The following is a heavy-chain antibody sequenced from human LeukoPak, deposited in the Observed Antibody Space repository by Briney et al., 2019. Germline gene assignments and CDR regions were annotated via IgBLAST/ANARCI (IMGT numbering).Heavy chain of an antibody. CDR3: AFFDSSGFDY. CDR2: IIPILGVP. CDR1: GGTFSSYA. D-gene: IGHD2-21*01. V-gene: IGHV1-69*04. J-gene: IGHJ4*02. Sequence: SVKVSCKASGGTFSSYAISWGRQAPGQGLEWMGRIIPILGVPNYAQKFQGRVTITADKSTTTAYMQLSSLRSEDTAVYYCAFFDSSGFDYWGQGTLVTVSS.